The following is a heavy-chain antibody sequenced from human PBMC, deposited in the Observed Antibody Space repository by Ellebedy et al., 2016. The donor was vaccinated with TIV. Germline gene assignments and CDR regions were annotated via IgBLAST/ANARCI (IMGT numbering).Heavy chain of an antibody. CDR2: INPNSGGT. CDR1: GYTFTGYY. V-gene: IGHV1-2*02. D-gene: IGHD2-2*01. Sequence: ASVKVSXKASGYTFTGYYMHWVRQAPGQGLEWMGWINPNSGGTNYAQKFQGRVTMTRDTSISTAYMELSRLRSDDTAVYYCAREGVPAAMEDWFDPWGQGTLVTVSS. CDR3: AREGVPAAMEDWFDP. J-gene: IGHJ5*02.